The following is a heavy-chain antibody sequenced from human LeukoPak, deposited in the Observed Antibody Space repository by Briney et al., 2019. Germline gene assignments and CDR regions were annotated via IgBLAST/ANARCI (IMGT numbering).Heavy chain of an antibody. Sequence: GGSLRLSCAASGFTFGNYWMSWVRQAPGKGLEWVANIKQDGSEKYYVDSVKGRFTISRDNAKNSLYLQMNSLRAEDTAVYYCVRDVDIWGQGTLVTVSS. J-gene: IGHJ4*02. CDR2: IKQDGSEK. CDR3: VRDVDI. V-gene: IGHV3-7*01. D-gene: IGHD5-24*01. CDR1: GFTFGNYW.